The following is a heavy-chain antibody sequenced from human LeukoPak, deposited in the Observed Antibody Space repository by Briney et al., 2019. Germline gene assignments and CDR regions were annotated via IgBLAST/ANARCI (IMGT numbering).Heavy chain of an antibody. CDR3: ARGDSSGVSDY. Sequence: GGSLRLSCAASGVSFSSFAMSWVRQAPGKGLEWVSTITGDAGVTYYAGSVKGRFTISRDNSKDTLYLQMSSLRADDTAIYYCARGDSSGVSDYWGQGTLVTVSS. CDR2: ITGDAGVT. V-gene: IGHV3-23*01. J-gene: IGHJ4*02. CDR1: GVSFSSFA. D-gene: IGHD3-22*01.